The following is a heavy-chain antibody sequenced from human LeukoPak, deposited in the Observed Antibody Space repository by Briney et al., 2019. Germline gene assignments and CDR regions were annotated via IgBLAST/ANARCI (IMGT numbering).Heavy chain of an antibody. CDR1: GFTFSSYS. CDR3: ARDDHYGSGSYHFDY. D-gene: IGHD3-10*01. J-gene: IGHJ4*02. Sequence: GGSLRLSCAAPGFTFSSYSMNWVRQAPGKGLEWVSSIGSRTSYIYHADSVKGRFTISRDNAKNSLYLQMNNLRDEDTAVYYCARDDHYGSGSYHFDYWGQGTRVTVSS. CDR2: IGSRTSYI. V-gene: IGHV3-21*01.